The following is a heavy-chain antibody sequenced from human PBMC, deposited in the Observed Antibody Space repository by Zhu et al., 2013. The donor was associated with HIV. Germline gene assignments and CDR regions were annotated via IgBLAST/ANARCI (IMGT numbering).Heavy chain of an antibody. CDR1: GYTFTDYY. CDR3: ARDYYSDYVFDY. D-gene: IGHD4-17*01. V-gene: IGHV1-2*02. Sequence: VQLVQSGPEVRKPGASVKVSCKASGYTFTDYYMHWVRQAPGQGLEWMGWINPNSGGTNYAQKLQGRVTMTRDTSTSTAYMDLRSLRSDDTAVYYCARDYYSDYVFDYWGQGTLVTVSS. CDR2: INPNSGGT. J-gene: IGHJ4*02.